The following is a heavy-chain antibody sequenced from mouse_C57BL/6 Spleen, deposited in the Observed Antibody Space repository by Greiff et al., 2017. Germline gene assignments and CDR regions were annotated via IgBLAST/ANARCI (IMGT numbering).Heavy chain of an antibody. D-gene: IGHD2-4*01. CDR2: IYPGSGST. J-gene: IGHJ3*01. CDR3: ARSDYYDYDSWFAY. V-gene: IGHV1-55*01. CDR1: GYTFTSYW. Sequence: QVQLQQPGAELVKPGASVKMSCKASGYTFTSYWITWVKQRPGQGLEWIGDIYPGSGSTNYNEKFKSKATLTVDTSSSTAYMQLSSLTSEDSAVYYCARSDYYDYDSWFAYWGQGTLVTVSA.